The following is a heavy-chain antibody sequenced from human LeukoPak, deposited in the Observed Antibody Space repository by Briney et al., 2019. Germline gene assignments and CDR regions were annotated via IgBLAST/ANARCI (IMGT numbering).Heavy chain of an antibody. CDR2: ISYDETNQ. J-gene: IGHJ4*02. V-gene: IGHV3-30*18. CDR1: EFTLISNG. CDR3: AKEDYDGSGSYLGY. Sequence: GRSLRLSCAASEFTLISNGMHWVRQPPAKGLEWLPFISYDETNQYYADSVKGRFTVSRDNSKNALYLQMNSLRAEDTAVYHCAKEDYDGSGSYLGYWGQGTLVTVSS. D-gene: IGHD3-10*01.